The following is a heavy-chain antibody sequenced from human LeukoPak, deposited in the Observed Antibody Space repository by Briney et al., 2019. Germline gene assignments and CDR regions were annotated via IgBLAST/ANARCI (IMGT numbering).Heavy chain of an antibody. Sequence: GGSLRLSCAGSGFIVSRSRISWVRQAPGKGLQWVSSLYSGGSIHYADSVKGRFTISRDTSRNTVSLQMNSLRVEDTAVYYCARDLNVDSSMFGHWGQGTPVTVSS. J-gene: IGHJ5*02. D-gene: IGHD5-12*01. CDR3: ARDLNVDSSMFGH. CDR1: GFIVSRSR. CDR2: LYSGGSI. V-gene: IGHV3-53*01.